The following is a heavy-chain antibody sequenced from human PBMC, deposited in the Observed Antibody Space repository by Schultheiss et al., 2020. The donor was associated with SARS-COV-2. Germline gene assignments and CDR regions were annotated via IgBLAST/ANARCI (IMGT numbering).Heavy chain of an antibody. CDR2: IHPRGGDT. J-gene: IGHJ6*02. CDR3: ARSMVRGVITPYYYGMDV. CDR1: GYTFISYY. V-gene: IGHV1-46*01. Sequence: ASVKVSCKASGYTFISYYLHWVRQAPGQGLEWMGTIHPRGGDTRYTQKFQGRVTMTRDTSTSTAYMELRSLRSDDTAVYYCARSMVRGVITPYYYGMDVWGQGTTVTVSS. D-gene: IGHD3-10*01.